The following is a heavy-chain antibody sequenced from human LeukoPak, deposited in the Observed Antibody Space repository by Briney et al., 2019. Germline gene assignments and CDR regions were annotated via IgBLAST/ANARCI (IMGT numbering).Heavy chain of an antibody. D-gene: IGHD3-3*01. CDR3: ARARYETRIWPKSRYDYYHYMDV. CDR2: INPSGGST. J-gene: IGHJ6*03. V-gene: IGHV1-46*01. CDR1: GYTFTGYY. Sequence: ASVKVSCKASGYTFTGYYMHWVRQAPGQGLEWMGIINPSGGSTSYAQKFQGRVTMTRDTSTSTVYMELSSLRPEDMAVYYCARARYETRIWPKSRYDYYHYMDVWGKGTTVTVSS.